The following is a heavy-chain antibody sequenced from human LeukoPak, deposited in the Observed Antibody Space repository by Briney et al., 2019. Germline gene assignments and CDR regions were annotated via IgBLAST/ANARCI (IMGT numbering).Heavy chain of an antibody. V-gene: IGHV3-30-3*01. CDR2: ISYDGSNK. CDR3: ARDAHYCSGGSCLISYYFDY. D-gene: IGHD2-15*01. CDR1: GFTFSSYA. Sequence: PGGSLRLSCAASGFTFSSYAMHWVRQAPGKGLEWVAVISYDGSNKYYTDSVKGRFTISRDNSKNTLYLQMNSLRAEDTAVYYCARDAHYCSGGSCLISYYFDYWGQGTLVTVSS. J-gene: IGHJ4*02.